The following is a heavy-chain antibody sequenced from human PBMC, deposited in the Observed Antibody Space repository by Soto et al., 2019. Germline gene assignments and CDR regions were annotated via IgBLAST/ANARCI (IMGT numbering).Heavy chain of an antibody. CDR2: ISGSGDST. CDR1: GFTFSTYA. Sequence: EVQLLESGGALVQPGGSLRLSCAASGFTFSTYAMTWVRQAPGKGLEWVSSISGSGDSTYYVGSVKGRFTISRDNSENTLFLQMSGLRAEDTAVYYCAKDRGDYGPNYFYYMEVWGKGNTVTVSS. V-gene: IGHV3-23*01. J-gene: IGHJ6*03. D-gene: IGHD4-17*01. CDR3: AKDRGDYGPNYFYYMEV.